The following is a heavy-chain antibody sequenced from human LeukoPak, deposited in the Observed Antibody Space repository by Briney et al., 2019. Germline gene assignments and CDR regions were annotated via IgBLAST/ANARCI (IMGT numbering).Heavy chain of an antibody. Sequence: GGTLRLSCAASGFTFSSYGMSWVRQAPGKGLEWVSAISGSGGSTYYADSVKGRFTISRDNSKNTLYLQMNSLRAEDTAVYYCARGYFDWLFYDAFDIWGQGTMVTVSS. D-gene: IGHD3-9*01. CDR2: ISGSGGST. CDR3: ARGYFDWLFYDAFDI. CDR1: GFTFSSYG. V-gene: IGHV3-23*01. J-gene: IGHJ3*02.